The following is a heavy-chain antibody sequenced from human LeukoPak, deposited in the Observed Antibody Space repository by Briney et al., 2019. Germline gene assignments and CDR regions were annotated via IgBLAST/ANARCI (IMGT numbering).Heavy chain of an antibody. CDR3: ARGGFSIAAAGLPRPAADFDY. D-gene: IGHD6-13*01. CDR2: INPSGGST. CDR1: GYTFTSYY. J-gene: IGHJ4*02. Sequence: ASAKVSCKASGYTFTSYYMHWVRQAPGQGLEWMGLINPSGGSTSYAQKFQGRVTMTRDTSTSTVYMELSSLRSEDTAVYYCARGGFSIAAAGLPRPAADFDYWGQGTLVTVSS. V-gene: IGHV1-46*01.